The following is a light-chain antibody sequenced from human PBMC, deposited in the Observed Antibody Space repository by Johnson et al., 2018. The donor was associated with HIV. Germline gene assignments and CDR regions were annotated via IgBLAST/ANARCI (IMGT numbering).Light chain of an antibody. J-gene: IGLJ1*01. CDR1: TSNIGNNY. CDR3: GTWDSSLTLYV. V-gene: IGLV1-51*01. CDR2: ENN. Sequence: HSVLTQPPSVSAAPGQKVTISCSGSTSNIGNNYVSWYQQLPGKAPKLLIYENNKRPSGIPDRFYGSKSGTSATLGITGLQTGDEADYYCGTWDSSLTLYVFGTGTKVTVL.